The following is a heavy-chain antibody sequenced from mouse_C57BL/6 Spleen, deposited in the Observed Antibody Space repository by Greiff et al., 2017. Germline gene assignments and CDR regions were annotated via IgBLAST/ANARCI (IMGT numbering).Heavy chain of an antibody. CDR3: TFTTVVATGYFDY. V-gene: IGHV14-4*01. CDR1: GFNIKDDY. D-gene: IGHD1-1*01. J-gene: IGHJ2*01. Sequence: VHVKQSGAELVRPGASVKLSCTASGFNIKDDYMHWVKQRPEQGLEWIGWIDPENGDTEYASKFQGKATITADTSSNTAYLQLSSLTSEDTAVYYCTFTTVVATGYFDYWGQGTTLTVSS. CDR2: IDPENGDT.